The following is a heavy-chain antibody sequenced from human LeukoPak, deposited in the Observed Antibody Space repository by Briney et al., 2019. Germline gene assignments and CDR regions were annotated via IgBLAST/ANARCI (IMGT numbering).Heavy chain of an antibody. CDR1: GFTFNNYI. D-gene: IGHD3-22*01. CDR2: IYGGSST. V-gene: IGHV3-66*01. CDR3: ASYYDTSGHYVDY. J-gene: IGHJ4*02. Sequence: GGSLRLSCAASGFTFNNYIMNWVRQAPGRGLEWVSAIYGGSSTHYADSVKGRFIISRDNSKNTLYLQMNTLRAEDTAVYYCASYYDTSGHYVDYWGQGTLVTVSS.